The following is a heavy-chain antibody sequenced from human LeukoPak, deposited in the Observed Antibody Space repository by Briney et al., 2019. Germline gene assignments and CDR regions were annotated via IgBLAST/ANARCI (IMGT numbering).Heavy chain of an antibody. V-gene: IGHV3-21*01. CDR2: ITSSSSYI. D-gene: IGHD6-13*01. CDR3: TGVTSSSLSFDF. CDR1: GFTFSPYI. J-gene: IGHJ4*02. Sequence: GGSLTLYCEASGFTFSPYIMICVRQAPGKGLEWVSSITSSSSYIYYANSVKGRFTISRDNAKNSLYLQMNSLRAEDTAVYYCTGVTSSSLSFDFWGQGTLVTVSS.